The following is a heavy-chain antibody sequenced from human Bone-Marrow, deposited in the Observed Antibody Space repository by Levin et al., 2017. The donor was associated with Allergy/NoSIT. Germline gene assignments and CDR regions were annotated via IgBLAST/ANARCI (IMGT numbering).Heavy chain of an antibody. D-gene: IGHD3-10*01. CDR3: SRGYHNGSRQQAFDS. Sequence: ESLKISCTISGDSIGYYYWNWIRQSPGKGLEWIGYVYDSGSTNYNPSLNSRVSIPLDTSNNQFSLNLRSVTAADTAVYFFSRGYHNGSRQQAFDSWGLGTTVTVSS. CDR1: GDSIGYYY. J-gene: IGHJ3*02. CDR2: VYDSGST. V-gene: IGHV4-59*01.